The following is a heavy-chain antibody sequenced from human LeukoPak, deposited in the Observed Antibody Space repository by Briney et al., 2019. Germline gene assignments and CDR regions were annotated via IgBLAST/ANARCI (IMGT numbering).Heavy chain of an antibody. D-gene: IGHD3-9*01. CDR3: ARDLGLTISDNWFDP. J-gene: IGHJ5*02. V-gene: IGHV4-59*12. Sequence: PSETLSLTCTVSGGSISTYYWSWIRQPPGKGLEWIGCIYYTGSANYNPSLKSRGTISVDTSKNQFSLKLTSVTAADTAVYYCARDLGLTISDNWFDPWGQGTLVTVSS. CDR1: GGSISTYY. CDR2: IYYTGSA.